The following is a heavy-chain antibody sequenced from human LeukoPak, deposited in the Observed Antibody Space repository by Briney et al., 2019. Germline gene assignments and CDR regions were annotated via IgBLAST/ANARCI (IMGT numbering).Heavy chain of an antibody. CDR2: IFYSGST. CDR3: ARYNSGWSYFDY. J-gene: IGHJ4*02. D-gene: IGHD6-19*01. V-gene: IGHV4-59*01. Sequence: SETLSLTCTVSGDSISSYYWSWIRQPPGKGLDWIGYIFYSGSTNYNPSLKSRVTISVDTSKSQFSLKLSSVTAPDTAIYYCARYNSGWSYFDYWGQGTLVTVSS. CDR1: GDSISSYY.